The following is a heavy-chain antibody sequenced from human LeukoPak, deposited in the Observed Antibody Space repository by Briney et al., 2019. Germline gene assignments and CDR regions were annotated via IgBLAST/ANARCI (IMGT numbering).Heavy chain of an antibody. Sequence: LPGGSLRLSCAASGFTFSNSWMNWVRQAPRKGLEWVANIKKDGSEKYYVDSVKGRFTISRDNTKNSVYLQMNSLRAEDTAVYYCATFWNGDFDHWGQGTLVTVSS. D-gene: IGHD1-1*01. CDR3: ATFWNGDFDH. CDR2: IKKDGSEK. CDR1: GFTFSNSW. J-gene: IGHJ4*02. V-gene: IGHV3-7*03.